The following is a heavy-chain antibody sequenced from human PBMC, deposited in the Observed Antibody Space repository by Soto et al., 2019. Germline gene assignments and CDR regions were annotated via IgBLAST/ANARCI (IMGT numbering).Heavy chain of an antibody. Sequence: VQLVQSGAEVRRPGASVKISCRTSGYSFTNYYLHWVRQAPGQGLEWMGTINPSDGSTIYAQKLQGRVTMTRDTSTSTVYTELRSLRSEDAAVYYCARARLDFRSGYDAFDIWGQGTMVTVSS. J-gene: IGHJ3*02. V-gene: IGHV1-46*01. CDR1: GYSFTNYY. CDR3: ARARLDFRSGYDAFDI. CDR2: INPSDGST. D-gene: IGHD3-3*01.